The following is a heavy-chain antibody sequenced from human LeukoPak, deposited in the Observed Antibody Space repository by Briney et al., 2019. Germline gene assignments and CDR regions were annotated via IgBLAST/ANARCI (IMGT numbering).Heavy chain of an antibody. J-gene: IGHJ4*02. D-gene: IGHD3/OR15-3a*01. Sequence: GGSLRLSCAASGFTFSSYWMSWVRQAPGKGLEWVANIKQDGSEKYYVDSVKGRFTISRDNAKNSLYLRMNSLRAEDTAVYYCARDADFWSAANFDYWGQGTLVTVSS. CDR3: ARDADFWSAANFDY. V-gene: IGHV3-7*01. CDR1: GFTFSSYW. CDR2: IKQDGSEK.